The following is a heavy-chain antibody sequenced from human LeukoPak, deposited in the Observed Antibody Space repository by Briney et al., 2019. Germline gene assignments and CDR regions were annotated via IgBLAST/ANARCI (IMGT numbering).Heavy chain of an antibody. CDR3: ARQTGTPPYYYYYMDV. V-gene: IGHV4-38-2*02. D-gene: IGHD1-7*01. CDR2: IYYSGST. CDR1: GYSISSGYY. J-gene: IGHJ6*03. Sequence: PSETLSLTCTVSGYSISSGYYWGWIRQPPGKGLEWIGSIYYSGSTNYNPSLKSRVTISVDTSKNQFSLKLSSVTAADTAVYYCARQTGTPPYYYYYMDVWGKGTTVTVSS.